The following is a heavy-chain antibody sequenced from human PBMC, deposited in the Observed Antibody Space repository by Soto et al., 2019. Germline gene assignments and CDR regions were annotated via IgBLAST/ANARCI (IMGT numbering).Heavy chain of an antibody. CDR3: ARDKYSGSYYRSRYYGMDV. CDR1: GGSISSGGYY. V-gene: IGHV4-31*03. D-gene: IGHD1-26*01. J-gene: IGHJ6*02. CDR2: IYYSGST. Sequence: PSETLSLTCTVSGGSISSGGYYWSWIRQHPGKGLEWIGYIYYSGSTYYNPSLKSRVTISVDTSKNQFSLKLSSVTAADTAVYYCARDKYSGSYYRSRYYGMDVWGQGTTVTVSS.